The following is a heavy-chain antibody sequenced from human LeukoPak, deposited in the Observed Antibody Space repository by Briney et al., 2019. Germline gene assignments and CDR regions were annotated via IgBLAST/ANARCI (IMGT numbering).Heavy chain of an antibody. CDR3: ARGGGSGYPEDYYYYMDV. Sequence: ASVKVSCKASVYTFTNYVINWVRQAPGQGLEWMGWINTYNGNTKYPQNLQGRVTMTTDTSTSTAYMELRSLRSDDTAVYYCARGGGSGYPEDYYYYMDVWGEGTTVTVSS. CDR2: INTYNGNT. D-gene: IGHD6-19*01. CDR1: VYTFTNYV. J-gene: IGHJ6*03. V-gene: IGHV1-18*01.